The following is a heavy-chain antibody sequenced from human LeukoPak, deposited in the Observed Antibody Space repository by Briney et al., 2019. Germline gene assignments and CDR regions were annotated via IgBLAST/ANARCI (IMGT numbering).Heavy chain of an antibody. CDR2: IYYSGST. D-gene: IGHD6-13*01. CDR1: GGSFSGYY. J-gene: IGHJ3*02. Sequence: SETLSLTCAVYGGSFSGYYWSWIRQPPGKGLEWIGYIYYSGSTNYNPSLKSRVTISVDTSKNQFSLKLSSVTAADTAVYYCARGIAANYDAFDIWGQGTMVTVSS. CDR3: ARGIAANYDAFDI. V-gene: IGHV4-59*01.